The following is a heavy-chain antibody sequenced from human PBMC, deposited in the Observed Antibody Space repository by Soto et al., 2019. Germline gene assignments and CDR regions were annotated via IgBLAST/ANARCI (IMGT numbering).Heavy chain of an antibody. V-gene: IGHV4-30-4*01. D-gene: IGHD3-22*01. CDR1: GGSISSDDYY. J-gene: IGHJ1*01. Sequence: PSETLSLTCTVPGGSISSDDYYWSWIRQAPGRGLEWIGYIHSSGSIYYNPSLKSRATMSIDTAGNQFSLKVSSVTVADTAVYYCARDLDGLHDDTSGPCPRPGWGQGTLVTVSS. CDR3: ARDLDGLHDDTSGPCPRPG. CDR2: IHSSGSI.